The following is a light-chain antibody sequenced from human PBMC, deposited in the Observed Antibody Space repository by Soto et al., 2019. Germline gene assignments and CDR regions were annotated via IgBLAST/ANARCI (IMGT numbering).Light chain of an antibody. V-gene: IGKV3-15*01. CDR3: QQYTNSPRS. Sequence: EIVMAQSPATLSVSPGERATLSCRASQSVSSNLAWYQQKPGQAPTLLIYGASTRATGIPAGFSGRGSGPEFTLTISTLQSEDCAVYYCQQYTNSPRSFGQGTKVEIK. J-gene: IGKJ1*01. CDR1: QSVSSN. CDR2: GAS.